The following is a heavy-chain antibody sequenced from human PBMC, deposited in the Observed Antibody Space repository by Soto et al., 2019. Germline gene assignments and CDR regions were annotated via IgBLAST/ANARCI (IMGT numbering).Heavy chain of an antibody. CDR3: VGAYPSSQIDS. D-gene: IGHD6-13*01. V-gene: IGHV3-13*01. Sequence: VGSLRLSCAGSGFTFSTYDMHWVRQATGKGLEWGSSIGTAGDTYYPVSVKGRFTISRENAKNSLYLQMNSLRAGDTAVYYCVGAYPSSQIDSWGQGTLVTVSS. CDR2: IGTAGDT. J-gene: IGHJ4*02. CDR1: GFTFSTYD.